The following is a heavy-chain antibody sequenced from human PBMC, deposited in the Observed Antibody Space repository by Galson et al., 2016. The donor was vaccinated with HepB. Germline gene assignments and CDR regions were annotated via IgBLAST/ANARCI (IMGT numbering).Heavy chain of an antibody. V-gene: IGHV6-1*01. D-gene: IGHD3-10*01. J-gene: IGHJ4*02. Sequence: CAISGDSVSSNSAAWNWIRQSPSRGLEWLGRTYYRSKWYNDYAVSVKSRITINPDTSKNQCSLQLNSVTAADTAVYYCAKGYGSGSSGFDSGGQGIPVTVSS. CDR2: TYYRSKWYN. CDR1: GDSVSSNSAA. CDR3: AKGYGSGSSGFDS.